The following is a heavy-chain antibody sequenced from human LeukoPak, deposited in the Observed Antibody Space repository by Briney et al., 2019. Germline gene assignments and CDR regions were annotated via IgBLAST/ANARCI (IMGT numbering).Heavy chain of an antibody. CDR2: ISSSSSYI. CDR3: ATVYIYGSPTSYFDY. V-gene: IGHV3-21*01. CDR1: GFTFSSYS. D-gene: IGHD5-18*01. J-gene: IGHJ4*02. Sequence: GGSLRLSCAASGFTFSSYSMNWVRQAPGKGLEWVSSISSSSSYIYYADSVKGRFTISRDNAKNSLYLQMNSLRAEDTSVYYCATVYIYGSPTSYFDYWGQGTLVTVSS.